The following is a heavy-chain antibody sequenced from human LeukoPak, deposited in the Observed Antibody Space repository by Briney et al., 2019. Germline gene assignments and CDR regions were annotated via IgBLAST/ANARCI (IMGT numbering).Heavy chain of an antibody. V-gene: IGHV4-59*01. CDR1: DDSISDYY. CDR3: ARDWSGTGT. CDR2: FYNSGRS. J-gene: IGHJ5*02. D-gene: IGHD3-3*01. Sequence: SETLSLTCTVSDDSISDYYRGWIRQPPGKGLEWIGYFYNSGRSTYNPSLKSRVTISVDTSKNQFSLKLSSVTAADTAVYYCARDWSGTGTWGQGTLVTVSS.